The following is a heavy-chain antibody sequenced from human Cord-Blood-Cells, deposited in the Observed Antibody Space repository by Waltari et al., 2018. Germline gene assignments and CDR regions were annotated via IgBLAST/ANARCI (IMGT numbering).Heavy chain of an antibody. J-gene: IGHJ4*02. D-gene: IGHD1-20*01. Sequence: EVQLVEAGGGLVKPGGSLRLSCAASGFTFSNAWMSWFRQAPGKGLEWVGRIKSKTDGGTTDYAAPVKGRFTISRDDSKNTLYLQMNSLKTEDTAVYYCTTGSSGPITRDYWGQGTLVTISS. V-gene: IGHV3-15*01. CDR1: GFTFSNAW. CDR3: TTGSSGPITRDY. CDR2: IKSKTDGGTT.